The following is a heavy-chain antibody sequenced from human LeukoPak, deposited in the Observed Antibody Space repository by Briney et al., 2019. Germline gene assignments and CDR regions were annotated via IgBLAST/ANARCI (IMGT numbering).Heavy chain of an antibody. D-gene: IGHD3-22*01. CDR3: SSGPYFDY. CDR2: INHSGST. Sequence: SETLSLTCAVYGGSFSGYYWSWIRQPPGKGLEWIGEINHSGSTNYNPSLKSRVTISVDTSKNRFSLKLSSVTAADTAVYYCSSGPYFDYWGQGTLVTVSS. J-gene: IGHJ4*02. V-gene: IGHV4-34*01. CDR1: GGSFSGYY.